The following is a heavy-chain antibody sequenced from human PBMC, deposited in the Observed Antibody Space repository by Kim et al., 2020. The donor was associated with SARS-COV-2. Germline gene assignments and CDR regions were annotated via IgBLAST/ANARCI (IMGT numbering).Heavy chain of an antibody. D-gene: IGHD3-10*01. CDR2: ISYDGSNK. CDR1: GFTFSSYG. V-gene: IGHV3-30*18. Sequence: GGSLRLSCAASGFTFSSYGMHWVRQAPGKGLEWVAVISYDGSNKYYADSVKGRFTISRDNSKNTLYLQMNSLRAEDTAVYYCAKDEQDPFLGITMVRGNYGMDVWGQGTTVTVSS. J-gene: IGHJ6*02. CDR3: AKDEQDPFLGITMVRGNYGMDV.